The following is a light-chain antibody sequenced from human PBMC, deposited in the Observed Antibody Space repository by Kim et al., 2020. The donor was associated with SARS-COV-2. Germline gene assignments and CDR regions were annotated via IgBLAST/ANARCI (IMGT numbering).Light chain of an antibody. J-gene: IGKJ1*01. V-gene: IGKV3-20*01. CDR1: QSINSNY. CDR2: GTS. CDR3: QQYGSSPT. Sequence: LSPGERATLSCRASQSINSNYMAWYQQNPGQGPRLLIYGTSTRATGIPDRFSGSGSGSDFTLTISRLEPEDFAVYYCQQYGSSPTFGQGTKVEIK.